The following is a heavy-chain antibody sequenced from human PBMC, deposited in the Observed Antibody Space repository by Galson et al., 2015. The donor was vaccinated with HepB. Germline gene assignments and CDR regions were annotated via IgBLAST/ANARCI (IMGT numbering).Heavy chain of an antibody. V-gene: IGHV1-69*13. CDR2: IIPIFGTA. CDR1: GGTFSSYA. CDR3: AAPGGSYGNAFDI. Sequence: SVKVSCKASGGTFSSYAISWVRQAPGQGLEWMGEIIPIFGTANYAQKFQGRVTITADESTSTAYMELSSLRSEDTAVYYCAAPGGSYGNAFDIWGQGTMVTVSS. D-gene: IGHD1-26*01. J-gene: IGHJ3*02.